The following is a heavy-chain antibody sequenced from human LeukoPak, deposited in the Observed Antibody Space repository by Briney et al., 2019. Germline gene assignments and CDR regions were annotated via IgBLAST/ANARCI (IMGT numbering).Heavy chain of an antibody. Sequence: ASVKVSCKASGHTFTSGYMHWVRQAPGQGLEWMGIINPSGGTTRHAQRFQGRVTMTRDTSTSTVYMELSSLRSEDTAVCYCARTLGYSDYELDYWGQGTLVTVSS. V-gene: IGHV1-46*01. CDR3: ARTLGYSDYELDY. CDR1: GHTFTSGY. CDR2: INPSGGTT. D-gene: IGHD5-12*01. J-gene: IGHJ4*02.